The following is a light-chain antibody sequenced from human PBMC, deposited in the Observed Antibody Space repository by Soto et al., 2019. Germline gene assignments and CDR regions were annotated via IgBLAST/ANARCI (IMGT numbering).Light chain of an antibody. CDR3: QQTYSTPLT. CDR1: QSISSH. J-gene: IGKJ4*01. Sequence: DIRMTQSPSSLSASVGDRVTITCRPSQSISSHLNWYQQKPGKTPKLLIYAASSLQSGVPSRFSGSGSGTDFTLTINILQPEDFATYYCQQTYSTPLTFGGGTKVDIK. CDR2: AAS. V-gene: IGKV1-39*01.